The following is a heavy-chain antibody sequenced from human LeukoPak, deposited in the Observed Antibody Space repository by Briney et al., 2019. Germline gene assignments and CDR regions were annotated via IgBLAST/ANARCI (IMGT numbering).Heavy chain of an antibody. CDR2: TYHSGST. V-gene: IGHV4-38-2*02. CDR1: GYSISSGYY. Sequence: SETLSLTCTVSGYSISSGYYWGWIRQPPGKGLEWIASTYHSGSTYYNPSLKSRVTISVDTSKNQFSLKLSSVTAADTAVYYCARDIYDFWTGYYTGRVYWFDPWGQGTLVTVSS. J-gene: IGHJ5*02. D-gene: IGHD3-3*01. CDR3: ARDIYDFWTGYYTGRVYWFDP.